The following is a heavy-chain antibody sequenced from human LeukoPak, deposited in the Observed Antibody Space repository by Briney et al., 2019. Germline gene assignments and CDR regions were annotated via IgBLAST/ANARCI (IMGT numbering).Heavy chain of an antibody. CDR2: ISGYVGST. D-gene: IGHD6-13*01. CDR3: AARTAAVH. J-gene: IGHJ4*02. Sequence: GGSLRLSCAASGFTFSSYAMTWVRQGPGKGLEWVSSISGYVGSTYYADSVKGRFTISRDNSKNTVFLQMCSLRAEDTAVYYCAARTAAVHWGQGTLVTVSS. V-gene: IGHV3-23*01. CDR1: GFTFSSYA.